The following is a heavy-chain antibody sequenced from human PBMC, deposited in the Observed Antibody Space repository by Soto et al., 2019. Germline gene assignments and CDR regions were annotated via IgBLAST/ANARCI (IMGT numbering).Heavy chain of an antibody. D-gene: IGHD1-26*01. V-gene: IGHV3-30*18. CDR1: GFTFSSYG. CDR2: ISYDGSNK. Sequence: PGGSLRLSCAASGFTFSSYGMHWVRQAPGKGLEWVAVISYDGSNKYYADSVKGRFTISRDNSKNTLYLQMNSLRAEDTAVYYCAKDGQIVGATYFDYWGQGTLVTVSS. CDR3: AKDGQIVGATYFDY. J-gene: IGHJ4*02.